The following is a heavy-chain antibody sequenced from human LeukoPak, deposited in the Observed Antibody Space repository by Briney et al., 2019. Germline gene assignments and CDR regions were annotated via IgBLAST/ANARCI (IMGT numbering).Heavy chain of an antibody. V-gene: IGHV3-30*02. J-gene: IGHJ4*02. CDR1: GFTFSSYG. CDR2: IWYDGSNK. Sequence: GGSLRLSCAASGFTFSSYGMNWVRQAPGKGLEWVAFIWYDGSNKAYADYVKCRFTISKDKTKITLYLQTHSPRAKAPAVCYCAKERGGRGYSYGQYYFDYWGQGTLVTVSS. D-gene: IGHD5-18*01. CDR3: AKERGGRGYSYGQYYFDY.